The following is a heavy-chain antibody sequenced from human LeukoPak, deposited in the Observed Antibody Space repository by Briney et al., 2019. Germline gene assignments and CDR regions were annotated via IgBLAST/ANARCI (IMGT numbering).Heavy chain of an antibody. J-gene: IGHJ4*02. Sequence: PSETLSLTCTVSGGSISSDYWSWIRQSPGKGLEWIGYIYYIGSTNYNPSLDSRVRISIDRSKNQFSLKLSSVTAADTAVYYCARQKDSGWAYYFDYWGQGALVTASS. D-gene: IGHD6-19*01. CDR1: GGSISSDY. V-gene: IGHV4-59*08. CDR3: ARQKDSGWAYYFDY. CDR2: IYYIGST.